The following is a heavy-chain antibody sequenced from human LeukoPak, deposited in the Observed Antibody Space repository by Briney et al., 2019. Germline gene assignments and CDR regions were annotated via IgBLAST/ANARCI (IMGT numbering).Heavy chain of an antibody. V-gene: IGHV3-7*01. Sequence: PGGSLRLSCAASGFTFSSYWMSWVRQAPGMGLEWGANIKQDGSEKYYVDSVKGRFTISRDNAKNSLYLQMNSLRAEDTAVYYCARCDSSSWDNWFDPWGQGTLVTVSS. CDR2: IKQDGSEK. CDR1: GFTFSSYW. D-gene: IGHD6-13*01. CDR3: ARCDSSSWDNWFDP. J-gene: IGHJ5*02.